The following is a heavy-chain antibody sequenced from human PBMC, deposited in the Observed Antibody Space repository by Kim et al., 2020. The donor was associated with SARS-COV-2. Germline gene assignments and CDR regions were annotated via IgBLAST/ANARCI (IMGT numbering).Heavy chain of an antibody. V-gene: IGHV3-23*01. CDR3: ANDRIVVVPAAMRGRWLRGDYMDV. Sequence: GGSLRLSCAASGFTFSSYAMSWVRQAPGKGLEWVSAISGSGGSTYYADSVKGRFTISRDNSKNTLYLQMNSLRAEDTAVYYCANDRIVVVPAAMRGRWLRGDYMDVWGKGTTVTVSS. J-gene: IGHJ6*03. CDR1: GFTFSSYA. CDR2: ISGSGGST. D-gene: IGHD2-2*01.